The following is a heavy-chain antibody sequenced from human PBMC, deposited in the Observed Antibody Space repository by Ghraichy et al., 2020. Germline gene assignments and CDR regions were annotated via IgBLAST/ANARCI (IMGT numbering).Heavy chain of an antibody. V-gene: IGHV1-69*13. J-gene: IGHJ6*03. Sequence: SVKVSCKASGGTFNSYAISWVRQAPGQGLEWMGGIIPVFGTANYAQKFQGRVTITADESTTTVYMELNSLGSEDTAVYYCARETDRIAGGLPPYSYYYMDGWGKGTTVTVPS. D-gene: IGHD2-15*01. CDR1: GGTFNSYA. CDR3: ARETDRIAGGLPPYSYYYMDG. CDR2: IIPVFGTA.